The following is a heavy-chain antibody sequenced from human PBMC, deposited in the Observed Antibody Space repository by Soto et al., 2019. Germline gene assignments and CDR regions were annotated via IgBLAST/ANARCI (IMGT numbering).Heavy chain of an antibody. D-gene: IGHD2-21*02. CDR1: GGTFSSYA. CDR2: IIAISGTA. Sequence: QVQLVQSGAEVKKPGSSVKVSCKASGGTFSSYAISWVRQAPGQGLEWMGGIIAISGTANYARKLQGRVTITAEESRSTAYMELSSLRSEDTDVYYFGRDPSPVAYCGGDCYPPGGWFDPWGQGTLVTVSS. V-gene: IGHV1-69*01. J-gene: IGHJ5*02. CDR3: GRDPSPVAYCGGDCYPPGGWFDP.